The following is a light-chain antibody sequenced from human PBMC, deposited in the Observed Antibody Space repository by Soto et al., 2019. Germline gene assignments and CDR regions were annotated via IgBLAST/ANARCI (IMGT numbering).Light chain of an antibody. CDR1: QSVSSSY. CDR2: GAS. J-gene: IGKJ2*01. CDR3: QQYGSSPYT. Sequence: EIVLTQSPGTLSLSPGERATLSCRASQSVSSSYLAWYQQKPGQAPSLLIYGASSRATGIPDRFSGSGSGSDVTLNISTLAPQDSAVYYYQQYGSSPYTVGQATKLEIK. V-gene: IGKV3-20*01.